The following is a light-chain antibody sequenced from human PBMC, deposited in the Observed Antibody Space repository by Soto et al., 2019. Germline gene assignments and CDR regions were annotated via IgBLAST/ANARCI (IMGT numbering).Light chain of an antibody. J-gene: IGKJ1*01. CDR1: QSVSSN. CDR2: GAS. CDR3: XXYNNWPRT. V-gene: IGKV3-15*01. Sequence: EIVMTQSPATLSVSPGERATLSCRASQSVSSNLAWYQQKPGQAPRLLIYGASTRATGIPARFSGSGSGTXXXLXXXXLQSXDFXXXXXXXYNNWPRTFGQGTKVEIK.